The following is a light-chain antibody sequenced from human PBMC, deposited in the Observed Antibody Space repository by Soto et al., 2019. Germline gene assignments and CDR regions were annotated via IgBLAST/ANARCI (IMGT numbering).Light chain of an antibody. CDR1: QSISIY. Sequence: DVQMTQTPSSLSASVVDGFTITFRASQSISIYLNLYQQKPGKAPKLLIYAASSLQSGVPSRFSGSGSGTDFTLTISSLQPEDFATYYCQQSYSTPWTFGQGTNVDI. V-gene: IGKV1-39*01. CDR2: AAS. J-gene: IGKJ1*01. CDR3: QQSYSTPWT.